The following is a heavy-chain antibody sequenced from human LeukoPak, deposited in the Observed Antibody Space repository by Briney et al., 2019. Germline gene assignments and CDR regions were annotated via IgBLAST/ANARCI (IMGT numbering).Heavy chain of an antibody. CDR3: ARYIVSYPHDAFDI. V-gene: IGHV4-34*01. D-gene: IGHD1-26*01. J-gene: IGHJ3*02. CDR2: INHSGST. Sequence: PSETLSLTCAVYGGSFSGYYWSWIRQPPGKGLEWIGEINHSGSTNYSPSLKSRVTISVDTSKNQFSLKLSSVTAADTAFYYCARYIVSYPHDAFDIWGQGTMVTVSS. CDR1: GGSFSGYY.